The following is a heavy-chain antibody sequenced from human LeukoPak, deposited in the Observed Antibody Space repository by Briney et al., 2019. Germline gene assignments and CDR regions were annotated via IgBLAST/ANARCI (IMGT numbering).Heavy chain of an antibody. J-gene: IGHJ3*02. D-gene: IGHD3-16*01. V-gene: IGHV4-4*07. Sequence: PSETLSLTCTASGFTISSYCLNWVRQPAGKGLEWIGRIYTSGSTNYNPSLKSRVTISVDKSKNQFSLKLSSVTAADTAVYYCASDPWGNDAFDIWGQGTMVTVSS. CDR1: GFTISSYC. CDR3: ASDPWGNDAFDI. CDR2: IYTSGST.